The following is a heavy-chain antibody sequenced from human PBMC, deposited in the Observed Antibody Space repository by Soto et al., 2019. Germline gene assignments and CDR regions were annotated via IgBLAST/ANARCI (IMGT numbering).Heavy chain of an antibody. CDR1: GGSISSYY. Sequence: SETLSLTCTVSGGSISSYYWSWIRQPPGKGLEWIGYIYYSGSTNYNPSLKSRVTISVDTSKNQFSLKLSSVTAADTAVYYCARAMATIDLDCWGQGTLVTVSS. CDR3: ARAMATIDLDC. D-gene: IGHD5-12*01. J-gene: IGHJ4*02. CDR2: IYYSGST. V-gene: IGHV4-59*01.